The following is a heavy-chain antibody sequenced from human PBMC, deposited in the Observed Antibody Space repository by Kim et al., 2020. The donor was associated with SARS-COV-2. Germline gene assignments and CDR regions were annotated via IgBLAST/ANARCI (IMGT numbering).Heavy chain of an antibody. CDR3: ARVCGGDCYWDAFDI. V-gene: IGHV4-59*01. Sequence: PSLKSLVTISVDTSKNQFSLKLSSVTAADTAVYYCARVCGGDCYWDAFDIWGQGTMVTVSS. J-gene: IGHJ3*02. D-gene: IGHD2-21*02.